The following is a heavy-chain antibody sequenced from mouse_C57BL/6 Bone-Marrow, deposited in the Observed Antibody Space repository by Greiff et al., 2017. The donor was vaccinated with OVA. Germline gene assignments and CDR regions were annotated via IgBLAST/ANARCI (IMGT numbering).Heavy chain of an antibody. J-gene: IGHJ1*03. Sequence: EVQRVESGGGLVQPGGSLKLSCAASGFTFSDYYMYWVRQTPEKRLEWVAYISNGGGSTYYPDTVKGRFTISRDNAKNTLYLQMSRLKSEDTAMYYCARPLITTVVADWYFDVWGTGTTVTVSS. CDR1: GFTFSDYY. CDR2: ISNGGGST. V-gene: IGHV5-12*01. D-gene: IGHD1-1*01. CDR3: ARPLITTVVADWYFDV.